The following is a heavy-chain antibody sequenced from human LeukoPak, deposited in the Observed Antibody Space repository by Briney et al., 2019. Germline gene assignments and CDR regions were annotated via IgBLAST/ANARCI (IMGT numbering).Heavy chain of an antibody. Sequence: PGGSLRLSCAASGFTFSSDAMSWVRQAPGKGLEWVAYISSFSGTTYYADSVKGRFTISRDNSKNTLYLQMNSLRAEDTAVYYCAKDYTGSGWYYFDYWGQGTLVTDSS. CDR2: ISSFSGTT. CDR1: GFTFSSDA. V-gene: IGHV3-23*01. J-gene: IGHJ4*02. D-gene: IGHD6-19*01. CDR3: AKDYTGSGWYYFDY.